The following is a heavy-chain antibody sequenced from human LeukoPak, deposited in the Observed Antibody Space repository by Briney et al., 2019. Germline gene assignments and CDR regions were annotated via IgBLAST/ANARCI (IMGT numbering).Heavy chain of an antibody. CDR2: IRSKAYGGTT. D-gene: IGHD7-27*01. V-gene: IGHV3-49*04. Sequence: GGSLRLSCTASGFTFGDYAMSWVRQAPGKGLEWVGFIRSKAYGGTTEYAASVKGRFIISRDDSKSIAYLQMNSLKTEDTAVYYCTRGFTIATGWGQGTLVTVSS. J-gene: IGHJ4*02. CDR3: TRGFTIATG. CDR1: GFTFGDYA.